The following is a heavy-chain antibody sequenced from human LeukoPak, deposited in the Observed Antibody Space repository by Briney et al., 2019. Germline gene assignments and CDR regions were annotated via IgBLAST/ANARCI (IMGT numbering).Heavy chain of an antibody. Sequence: SETLSLTCAVSGGSISSGGYSWSWVRQPPGEGLEWVGYIYHSGSTYYNPSLQSRVTISLDRSKNQFSLKLSSVTAADTAVYYCVRWQSGSMFHPPWGQGTLVTVSS. CDR2: IYHSGST. J-gene: IGHJ5*02. CDR3: VRWQSGSMFHPP. D-gene: IGHD3-10*02. V-gene: IGHV4-30-2*01. CDR1: GGSISSGGYS.